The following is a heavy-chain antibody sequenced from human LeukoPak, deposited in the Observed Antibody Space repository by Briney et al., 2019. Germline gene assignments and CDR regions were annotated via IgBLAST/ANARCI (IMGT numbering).Heavy chain of an antibody. CDR1: GFTFRNYG. CDR3: ARWGHGRTFSSYRGGAFDV. J-gene: IGHJ3*01. V-gene: IGHV3-33*01. D-gene: IGHD4-11*01. CDR2: IGHDGGNK. Sequence: GGSLRLSCAASGFTFRNYGMHWVRQAPGKGLEWVAVIGHDGGNKYYVDSVKGRFTISRDNSKSTLFLHMNSLRPDDTAVYYCARWGHGRTFSSYRGGAFDVWGQGTMVTVSS.